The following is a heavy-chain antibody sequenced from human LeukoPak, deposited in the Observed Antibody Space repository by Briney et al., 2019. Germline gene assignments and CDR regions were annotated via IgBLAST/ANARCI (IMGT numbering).Heavy chain of an antibody. D-gene: IGHD3-10*01. CDR2: IIPIFGTT. CDR1: GGTFSSYA. V-gene: IGHV1-69*13. Sequence: SVKVSCKASGGTFSSYAISWVRLAPAQGLEWMGGIIPIFGTTNYAQKFQSRVTITADESTSTAYMELSSLRSEDTAVYYCARSATWFGELGDFDYWGQGTLVTISS. J-gene: IGHJ4*02. CDR3: ARSATWFGELGDFDY.